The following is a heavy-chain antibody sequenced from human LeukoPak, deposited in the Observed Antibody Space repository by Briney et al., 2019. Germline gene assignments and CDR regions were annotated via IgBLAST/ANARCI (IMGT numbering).Heavy chain of an antibody. D-gene: IGHD6-19*01. J-gene: IGHJ6*02. CDR2: ISHDGSNK. CDR3: AKDTVEGLDSSGWNYYYVMDV. V-gene: IGHV3-30*18. CDR1: GFTFSSYG. Sequence: PGGSLRLSCADSGFTFSSYGMHWVRQGPGKGLEWVAVISHDGSNKYYADSVEGRFTISRDNSKNTLFLQMNNLRAEDTAVYYCAKDTVEGLDSSGWNYYYVMDVWGQGTTVTVSS.